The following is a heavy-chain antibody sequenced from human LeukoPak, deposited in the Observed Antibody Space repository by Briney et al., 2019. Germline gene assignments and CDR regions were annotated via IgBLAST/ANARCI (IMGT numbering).Heavy chain of an antibody. Sequence: GGSLRLSCAVSGFTFSSYWMHWVRQAPGKGLAWVSRLSTDGSSTSYADSVKGRFTTSRDNAKNTVYLQMNSLRAEDTAMYYCSRVGTGTTRDYWGQGTLVTVSS. D-gene: IGHD1-14*01. CDR1: GFTFSSYW. CDR3: SRVGTGTTRDY. CDR2: LSTDGSST. J-gene: IGHJ4*02. V-gene: IGHV3-74*01.